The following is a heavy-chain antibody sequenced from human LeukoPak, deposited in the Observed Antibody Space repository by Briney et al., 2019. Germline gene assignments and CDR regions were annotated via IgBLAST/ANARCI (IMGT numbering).Heavy chain of an antibody. CDR3: ASSRSSALTDILTGYYNC. V-gene: IGHV4-39*01. J-gene: IGHJ4*02. CDR1: GGSINSSRYY. CDR2: VDYSGST. D-gene: IGHD3-9*01. Sequence: RASETLSLTCTVSGGSINSSRYYWGWIRQPPEKGLEWIGSVDYSGSTYYSPSLKSRVTISVDTSKRQFSLKLISVTAADTAVYFCASSRSSALTDILTGYYNCWGQGTLVTVSS.